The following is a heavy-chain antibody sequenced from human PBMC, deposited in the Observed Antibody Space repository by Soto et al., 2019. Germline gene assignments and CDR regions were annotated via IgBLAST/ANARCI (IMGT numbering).Heavy chain of an antibody. Sequence: QVQLVQSGAEVKKPGASVKVSCKASGYTFTSYAMHWVRQAPGQRLEWMGWINAGNGNTKYSQKFQGRVTITRDTSASTAYMELSSLRSEDTAVYYCARDRRLVRGAEYFQHWGQGTLVTVSS. CDR2: INAGNGNT. J-gene: IGHJ1*01. CDR1: GYTFTSYA. CDR3: ARDRRLVRGAEYFQH. D-gene: IGHD6-19*01. V-gene: IGHV1-3*01.